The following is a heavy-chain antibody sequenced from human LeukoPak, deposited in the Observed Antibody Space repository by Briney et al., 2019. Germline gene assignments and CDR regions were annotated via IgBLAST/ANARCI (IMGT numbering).Heavy chain of an antibody. J-gene: IGHJ6*02. Sequence: ASVKVSCKASGGTFSSYAISWVRQAPGQGLEWMGGIIPIFGTANYAQKFQGRVTITADESTSTAYMELSSLRSEDTAVYYCARILAVAGRLIYGMDVWGQGTTVTVSS. V-gene: IGHV1-69*13. CDR2: IIPIFGTA. CDR3: ARILAVAGRLIYGMDV. D-gene: IGHD6-19*01. CDR1: GGTFSSYA.